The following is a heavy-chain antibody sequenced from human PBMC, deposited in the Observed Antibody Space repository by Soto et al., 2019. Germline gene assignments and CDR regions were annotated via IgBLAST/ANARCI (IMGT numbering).Heavy chain of an antibody. CDR1: GYTFTSYA. J-gene: IGHJ6*02. D-gene: IGHD5-18*01. Sequence: GASVKVSCKASGYTFTSYAMHWVRPAPGQRLEWMGWINAGNGNTKYSQKFQGRVTITRDTSASTAYMELSSLRSEDTAVYYCASTRCDTAFFTGYYYGMDVWGQGTTVTVSS. CDR2: INAGNGNT. CDR3: ASTRCDTAFFTGYYYGMDV. V-gene: IGHV1-3*01.